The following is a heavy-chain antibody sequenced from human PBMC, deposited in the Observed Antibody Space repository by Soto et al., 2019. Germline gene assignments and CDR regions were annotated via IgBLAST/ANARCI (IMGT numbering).Heavy chain of an antibody. CDR1: GGSISSYY. CDR2: IHNSGSP. J-gene: IGHJ6*02. Sequence: SETLSLTCTVSGGSISSYYWSWIRQPPGKGLEWIGHIHNSGSPYNNPSLKSRVTISADTSKNQFSLKLTSVTAADTAVYYCARHLGYYYDILTGYFPPEPKHYGMDVWGQGTTVTVSS. D-gene: IGHD3-9*01. CDR3: ARHLGYYYDILTGYFPPEPKHYGMDV. V-gene: IGHV4-59*08.